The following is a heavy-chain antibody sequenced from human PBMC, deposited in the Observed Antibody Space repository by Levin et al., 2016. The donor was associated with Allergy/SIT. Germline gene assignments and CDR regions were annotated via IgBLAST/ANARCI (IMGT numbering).Heavy chain of an antibody. J-gene: IGHJ4*02. CDR2: IWYDGSKT. D-gene: IGHD1-7*01. V-gene: IGHV3-33*01. Sequence: LSLTCATSGFTFSSYGMDWVRQAPGKGLEWVGLIWYDGSKTDYADSVKGRFTISRDNSKNTLYLQMTSVTAEDTAVYYCATGESGTTMQLDYWGQGTLVTVPS. CDR1: GFTFSSYG. CDR3: ATGESGTTMQLDY.